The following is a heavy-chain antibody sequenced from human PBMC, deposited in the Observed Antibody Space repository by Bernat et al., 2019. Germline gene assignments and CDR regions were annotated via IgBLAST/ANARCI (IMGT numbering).Heavy chain of an antibody. Sequence: QLQLQESGPGLVKPSETLSLTCTVSGGSISSSSYYWGWIRQPPGKGLEWIGSIYYSGSTYYNPSLKSRVTISVDTSKNQFSLKLSSVTAADTAVYYCARQPTLRFLEWSHSGFDPWGQGTLVTVSS. CDR1: GGSISSSSYY. CDR2: IYYSGST. V-gene: IGHV4-39*01. CDR3: ARQPTLRFLEWSHSGFDP. J-gene: IGHJ5*02. D-gene: IGHD3-3*01.